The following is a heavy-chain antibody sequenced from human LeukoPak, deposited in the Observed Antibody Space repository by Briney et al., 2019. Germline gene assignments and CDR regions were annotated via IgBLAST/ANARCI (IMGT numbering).Heavy chain of an antibody. CDR2: VHLNGAT. Sequence: SETLSLTCAVSGGSIMTTNWWSWVRQPPGKGLEWIGEVHLNGATNYNPSLESRVSMSIDASKNQFSLKLTSVTAADTAVYYCASDRSGLSFCFWGQGTLVTVSS. D-gene: IGHD3-3*01. J-gene: IGHJ4*02. V-gene: IGHV4-4*02. CDR3: ASDRSGLSFCF. CDR1: GGSIMTTNW.